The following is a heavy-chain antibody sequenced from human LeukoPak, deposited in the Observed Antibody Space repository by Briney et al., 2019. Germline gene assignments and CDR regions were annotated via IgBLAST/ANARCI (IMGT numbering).Heavy chain of an antibody. V-gene: IGHV3-23*01. D-gene: IGHD3-22*01. CDR2: ITASGDYT. CDR3: AKDGLYYDGSAHVYYFDY. Sequence: GGSLRLSCAASGFTFSGYAMTWVRQAPGKGLEWVCGITASGDYTYYIDSVKGRFTISRDNSKNILYLQMNSLRGEDTALYYCAKDGLYYDGSAHVYYFDYWGQGTLVAVSS. J-gene: IGHJ4*02. CDR1: GFTFSGYA.